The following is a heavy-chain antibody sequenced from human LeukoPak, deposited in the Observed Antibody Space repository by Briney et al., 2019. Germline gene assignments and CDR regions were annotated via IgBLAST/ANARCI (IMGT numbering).Heavy chain of an antibody. D-gene: IGHD2-2*01. V-gene: IGHV4-59*01. CDR3: AIQYCSSTSCSIDY. J-gene: IGHJ4*02. CDR1: GGSISSYY. CDR2: IYYSGST. Sequence: SETLSLTCTASGGSISSYYWSWIRQPPGKGLEWIGYIYYSGSTNYNPSLKSRVTISVDTSKNQFSLKLSSVTAADTAVYYCAIQYCSSTSCSIDYWGQGTLVTVSS.